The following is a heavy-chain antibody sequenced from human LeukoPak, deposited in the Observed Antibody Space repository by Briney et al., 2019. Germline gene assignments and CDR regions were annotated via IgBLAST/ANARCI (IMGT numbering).Heavy chain of an antibody. J-gene: IGHJ4*02. Sequence: SETLSLTCTVSGGSISSYYWSWIRQPPGKGLEWIGCIYYSGSTNYNPSLKSRVTISVDTSKNQFSLTLNSVTAADTAVYYCARRSPRRALDYWGQGPLVTVSS. CDR2: IYYSGST. CDR1: GGSISSYY. V-gene: IGHV4-59*08. CDR3: ARRSPRRALDY.